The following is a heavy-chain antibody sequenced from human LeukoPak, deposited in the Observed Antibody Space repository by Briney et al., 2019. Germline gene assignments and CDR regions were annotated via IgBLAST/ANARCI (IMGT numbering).Heavy chain of an antibody. J-gene: IGHJ5*02. CDR1: GGSFSGYY. Sequence: SETLSLICAVYGGSFSGYYWSWIRQPPGKGLEWIGEINHSGSTNYNPSLKSRVTISVDKSKNQFSLKLSSVTAADTAVYYCARGGTGYSSSWYMFDPWGQGTLVTVSS. D-gene: IGHD6-13*01. CDR2: INHSGST. V-gene: IGHV4-34*01. CDR3: ARGGTGYSSSWYMFDP.